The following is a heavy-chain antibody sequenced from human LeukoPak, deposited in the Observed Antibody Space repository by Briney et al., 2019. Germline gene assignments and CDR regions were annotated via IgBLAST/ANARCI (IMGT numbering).Heavy chain of an antibody. Sequence: GGSLRLSCAASGFTFTSYTMNWVRQAPGKGLEWVSSISSSSSYIYYADSLKGRFTISRDNAKSSLYLQMNSLRAEDTAVYYCASGDSAVTFFDYWGQGTPVTVSS. CDR1: GFTFTSYT. V-gene: IGHV3-21*01. J-gene: IGHJ4*02. CDR3: ASGDSAVTFFDY. CDR2: ISSSSSYI. D-gene: IGHD4-17*01.